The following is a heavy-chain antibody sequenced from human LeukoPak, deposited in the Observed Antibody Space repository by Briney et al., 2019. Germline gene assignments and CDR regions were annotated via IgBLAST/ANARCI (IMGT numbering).Heavy chain of an antibody. J-gene: IGHJ4*02. V-gene: IGHV3-23*01. CDR1: GFTFSNYA. CDR3: VKDLYDSSGSRYDY. D-gene: IGHD3-22*01. CDR2: MSESGSST. Sequence: GGSLRLSCAASGFTFSNYAMSWVRQAPGKGLEWVSAMSESGSSTRYADSVKGRLTISRDNSKNTLFLQMNSLRAEDTAVYYCVKDLYDSSGSRYDYWGQGTLVAVSS.